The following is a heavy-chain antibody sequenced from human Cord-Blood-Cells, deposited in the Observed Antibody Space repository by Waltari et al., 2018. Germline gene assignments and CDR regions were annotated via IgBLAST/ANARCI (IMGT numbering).Heavy chain of an antibody. CDR3: ASSYRGGDCYSRDFDY. V-gene: IGHV2-5*02. CDR1: GFSLSTRGVG. D-gene: IGHD2-21*01. J-gene: IGHJ4*02. Sequence: QTTLKESGTTLLKPTPTLTPPCTFSGFSLSTRGVGVSWIRPPPGKALEWLALIYWDDAKRYSPSLKSRLTITKDTSKNQVVLTMTNMDPVDTATYYCASSYRGGDCYSRDFDYWGQGTLVTVSS. CDR2: IYWDDAK.